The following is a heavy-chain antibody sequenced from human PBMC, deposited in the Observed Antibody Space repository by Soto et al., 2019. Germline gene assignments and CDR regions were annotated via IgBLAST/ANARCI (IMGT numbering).Heavy chain of an antibody. CDR2: IIPILGIA. Sequence: QVQLVQSGAEVKKPGSSVKVSCKASGGTFSSYTISWVRQAPGQGLEWMGRIIPILGIANSAQKFQGRVTITADKSTSTAYMELSSLRSEDTAVYYCARDSGYGDYADFDYWGQGTLVTVSS. CDR3: ARDSGYGDYADFDY. V-gene: IGHV1-69*08. CDR1: GGTFSSYT. D-gene: IGHD4-17*01. J-gene: IGHJ4*02.